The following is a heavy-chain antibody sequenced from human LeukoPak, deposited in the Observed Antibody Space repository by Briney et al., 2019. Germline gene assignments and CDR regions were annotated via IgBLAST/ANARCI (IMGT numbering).Heavy chain of an antibody. CDR3: ARPVVPAAARRAFDI. D-gene: IGHD2-2*01. J-gene: IGHJ3*02. Sequence: GGSLRLSCAASGFTFSDYWMSWVRQAPGKGLEWVANINQDGSGEAYVDSVKGRFTISRDNARNSLYLQMSNLRAEDTAVYYCARPVVPAAARRAFDIWGQGTMVTVSS. V-gene: IGHV3-7*01. CDR2: INQDGSGE. CDR1: GFTFSDYW.